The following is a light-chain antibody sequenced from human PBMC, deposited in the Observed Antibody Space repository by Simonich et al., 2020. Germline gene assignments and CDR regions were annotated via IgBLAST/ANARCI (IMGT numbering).Light chain of an antibody. V-gene: IGKV1-NL1*01. CDR1: KGISNS. CDR3: QQFNSYPLT. Sequence: DIQMTQSPSSLSASVGDRVTTTCRASKGISNSLAWYQQKPGNAPKLLLYAASRLESGVPSRFRGSGSGTDYTLTISSLQPEDFATYYCQQFNSYPLTFGGGTKVEIK. J-gene: IGKJ4*01. CDR2: AAS.